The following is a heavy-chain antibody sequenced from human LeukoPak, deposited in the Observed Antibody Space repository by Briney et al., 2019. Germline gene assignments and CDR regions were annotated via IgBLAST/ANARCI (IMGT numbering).Heavy chain of an antibody. J-gene: IGHJ4*02. CDR2: ISYDGSNK. D-gene: IGHD3-9*01. V-gene: IGHV3-30*04. CDR1: GFTFSSYA. Sequence: GGSLRLSCAASGFTFSSYAMHWVRQAPGKGLEWVAVISYDGSNKYYADSVKGRFTISRDNSKNTLYLQMNSLRAEDTAVYYCARSYDILTGYPSDYWGRGTLVTVSS. CDR3: ARSYDILTGYPSDY.